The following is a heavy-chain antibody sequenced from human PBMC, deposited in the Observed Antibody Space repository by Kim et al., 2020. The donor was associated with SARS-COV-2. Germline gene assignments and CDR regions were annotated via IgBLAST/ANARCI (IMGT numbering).Heavy chain of an antibody. Sequence: SETLSLTCVVSGDSINSINWWSWVRQPPGKGLEWIGEIHHSGNTNYNPSLKSRVRISVDNSNNLFSLRLTSMTAADTAVYYCARLRPDRGSYFRFHSCG. CDR3: ARLRPDRGSYFRFHS. V-gene: IGHV4-4*02. CDR2: IHHSGNT. J-gene: IGHJ5*01. CDR1: GDSINSINW. D-gene: IGHD1-26*01.